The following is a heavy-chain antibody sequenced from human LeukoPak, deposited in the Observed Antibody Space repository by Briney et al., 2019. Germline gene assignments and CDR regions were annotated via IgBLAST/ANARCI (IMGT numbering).Heavy chain of an antibody. CDR1: GYTFTCYY. J-gene: IGHJ4*02. CDR2: INPNSGGT. CDR3: ASTSKVVVTYYSDY. Sequence: GASVKVSCKASGYTFTCYYMHWVRQAPGQGLEWMGWINPNSGGTNYAQKFQGRVTMTRDTSISTAYMELSRLRSDDTAVYYCASTSKVVVTYYSDYWGQGTLVTVSS. V-gene: IGHV1-2*02. D-gene: IGHD3-22*01.